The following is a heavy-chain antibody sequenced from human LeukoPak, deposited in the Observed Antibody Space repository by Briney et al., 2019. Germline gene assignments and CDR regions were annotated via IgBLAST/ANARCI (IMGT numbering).Heavy chain of an antibody. J-gene: IGHJ4*02. V-gene: IGHV3-73*01. Sequence: GGSLRLSCAASGFTFSGSAMHWVRQASGKGLGWVGRIRSKANSYATAYAASVKGRFTISRDDSKNTAYLQMNSLKTEDTAVYYCTRRGYGDLIDYWGQGTLVTVSS. CDR3: TRRGYGDLIDY. D-gene: IGHD4-17*01. CDR1: GFTFSGSA. CDR2: IRSKANSYAT.